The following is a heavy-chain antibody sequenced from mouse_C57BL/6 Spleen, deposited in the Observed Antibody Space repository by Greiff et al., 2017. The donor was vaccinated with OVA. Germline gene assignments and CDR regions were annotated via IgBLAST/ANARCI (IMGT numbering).Heavy chain of an antibody. V-gene: IGHV5-17*01. CDR2: ISSGSSTI. D-gene: IGHD2-4*01. CDR3: ARPYDYDEGYYFDY. CDR1: GFTFSDYG. Sequence: DVMLVESGGGLVKPGGSLKLSCAASGFTFSDYGMHWVRQAPEKGLEWVAYISSGSSTIYYADTVKGRFTISRDNAKNTLFLQMTSLRSEDTAMYYCARPYDYDEGYYFDYWGQGTTLTVSS. J-gene: IGHJ2*01.